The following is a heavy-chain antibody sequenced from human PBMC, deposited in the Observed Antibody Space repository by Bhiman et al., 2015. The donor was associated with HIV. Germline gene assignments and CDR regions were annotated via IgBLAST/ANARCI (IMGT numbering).Heavy chain of an antibody. CDR1: GFTFSTYW. J-gene: IGHJ3*02. D-gene: IGHD2/OR15-2a*01. CDR3: SRDPLGAQYSAI. Sequence: EVQLVESGGGLVQPGGSLRLSCAASGFTFSTYWMSWVRQAPGKGLEWVSYISIDEDILDYADSVKGRFTISRDNAKNSLYLQMNSLRAEDTAVYYCSRDPLGAQYSAIWGQGTMVTVSS. V-gene: IGHV3-48*04. CDR2: ISIDEDIL.